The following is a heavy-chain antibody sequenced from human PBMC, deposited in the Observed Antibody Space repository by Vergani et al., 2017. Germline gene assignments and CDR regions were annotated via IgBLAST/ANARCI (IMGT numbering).Heavy chain of an antibody. CDR3: AKHFRGWGIDN. CDR1: GFTLSNYD. Sequence: QVQLVESGGGVVQRGGSLKLSCATSGFTLSNYDMQWIRQGPGKGLEFVAFIQFDGSNQYYADSVKGRFTLSRDFSKNTLYLQMNSLRTDDTATYYCAKHFRGWGIDNWGQGTHVIVSS. CDR2: IQFDGSNQ. J-gene: IGHJ4*02. V-gene: IGHV3-30*02. D-gene: IGHD3-16*01.